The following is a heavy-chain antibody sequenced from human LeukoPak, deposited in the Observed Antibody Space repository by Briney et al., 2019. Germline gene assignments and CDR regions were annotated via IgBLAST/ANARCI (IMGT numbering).Heavy chain of an antibody. CDR1: GGTFSSYA. CDR3: ARGRSIGITGTTNYYYMDV. V-gene: IGHV1-69*05. J-gene: IGHJ6*03. D-gene: IGHD1-7*01. CDR2: IIPIFGTA. Sequence: GASVKVSCKASGGTFSSYAISWVRQAPGQGLEWMGGIIPIFGTANYAQKFQGRVTITTDESTSTAYMELSSLRSEDTAVYYCARGRSIGITGTTNYYYMDVWGKGTTVTVSS.